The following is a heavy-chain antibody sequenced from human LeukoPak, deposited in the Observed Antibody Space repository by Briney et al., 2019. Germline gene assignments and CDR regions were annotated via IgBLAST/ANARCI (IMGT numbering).Heavy chain of an antibody. CDR2: IIPILGIA. CDR1: GGTFSSYT. CDR3: ARDGGVPEVEYYDFWSGSRHNWFDP. J-gene: IGHJ5*02. Sequence: VASVKVSCKASGGTFSSYTISWVRQAPGQGLEWMGRIIPILGIANYAQKFQGRVTITADKSTSTAYMELSSLRSEDTAVYYCARDGGVPEVEYYDFWSGSRHNWFDPWGQGTLVTVSS. V-gene: IGHV1-69*04. D-gene: IGHD3-3*01.